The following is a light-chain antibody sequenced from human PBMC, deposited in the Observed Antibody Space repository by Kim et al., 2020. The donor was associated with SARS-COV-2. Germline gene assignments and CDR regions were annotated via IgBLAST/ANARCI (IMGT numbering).Light chain of an antibody. CDR3: QQYYHWPPVT. J-gene: IGKJ2*01. V-gene: IGKV3-15*01. CDR2: GAS. Sequence: VSPGERVTLSCRASQPVGTSLAWYQQKPGQSPRLLIFGASTRATGIPARFSGSGSGTYFTLTISSLQSEDFAVYFCQQYYHWPPVTFGQGTKLEI. CDR1: QPVGTS.